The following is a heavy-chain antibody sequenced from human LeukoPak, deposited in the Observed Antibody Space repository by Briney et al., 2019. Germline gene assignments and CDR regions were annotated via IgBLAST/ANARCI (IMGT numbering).Heavy chain of an antibody. CDR2: IYYSGST. D-gene: IGHD2/OR15-2a*01. V-gene: IGHV4-59*01. CDR1: GVSISSYY. J-gene: IGHJ4*02. CDR3: ARGEYYFDY. Sequence: SETLSLTCTVSGVSISSYYWSWIRQPPGKGLEWIGYIYYSGSTNYNPSLKSRVTISVDTSKNQFSLKLSSVTAADTAVYYCARGEYYFDYWGQGTLVTVSS.